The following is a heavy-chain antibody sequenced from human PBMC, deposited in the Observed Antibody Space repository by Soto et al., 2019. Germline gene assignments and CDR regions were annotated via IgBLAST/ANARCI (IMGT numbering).Heavy chain of an antibody. V-gene: IGHV4-34*01. Sequence: QVQLQQWGAGLLKPSETLSLTCAVYGGSFSGYYWSWIRQTPGKGLEWIGEINDSGSTNYNPSHKNRVTIMVDTPKNQFSLKLSSVTAADPDVYYCARGLLLWFGKLSRRGGYYYYMDVGGKGTTVTVSS. CDR3: ARGLLLWFGKLSRRGGYYYYMDV. D-gene: IGHD3-10*01. CDR2: INDSGST. J-gene: IGHJ6*03. CDR1: GGSFSGYY.